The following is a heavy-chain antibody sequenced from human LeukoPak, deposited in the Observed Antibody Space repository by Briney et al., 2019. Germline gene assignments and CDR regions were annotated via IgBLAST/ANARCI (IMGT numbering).Heavy chain of an antibody. CDR3: ARQEGATDY. Sequence: SETLSLTCNVSGGSISSSGYYWGWIRQPPGKGLEWIGSIYHSGRTCYNPSLKSRVTISVDTSKNQFSLKLSSVTAAETAVYYCARQEGATDYWGQGTLVTVSS. J-gene: IGHJ4*02. CDR2: IYHSGRT. D-gene: IGHD1-26*01. CDR1: GGSISSSGYY. V-gene: IGHV4-39*01.